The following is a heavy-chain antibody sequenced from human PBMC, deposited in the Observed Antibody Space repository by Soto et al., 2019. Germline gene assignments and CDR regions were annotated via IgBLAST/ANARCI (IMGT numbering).Heavy chain of an antibody. Sequence: SKTLSLTCTVSGGSISSYYWGWIRQPPGKGLEWIGSIYYSGSTYYNPSLKSRVTISVDTSKNQFSLKLSFVTAADTAVYYCARSLVGATTLGFDYWGQGTLVTVSS. J-gene: IGHJ4*02. CDR2: IYYSGST. D-gene: IGHD1-26*01. CDR3: ARSLVGATTLGFDY. CDR1: GGSISSYY. V-gene: IGHV4-39*01.